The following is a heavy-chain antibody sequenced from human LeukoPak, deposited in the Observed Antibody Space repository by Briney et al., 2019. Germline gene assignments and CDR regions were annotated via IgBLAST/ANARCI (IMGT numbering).Heavy chain of an antibody. V-gene: IGHV5-51*01. D-gene: IGHD5-24*01. CDR2: IYPSDLDI. CDR3: ARGDPTGGNYHTLDY. CDR1: RYFFNSYW. Sequence: GESLKISCKGSRYFFNSYWIGWVRQMPGKGLEWMGIIYPSDLDIRYSPSFQGQVTMSVDKSNSIAYLQWNSLKASDTGMYFCARGDPTGGNYHTLDYWGQGTLVTVPS. J-gene: IGHJ4*02.